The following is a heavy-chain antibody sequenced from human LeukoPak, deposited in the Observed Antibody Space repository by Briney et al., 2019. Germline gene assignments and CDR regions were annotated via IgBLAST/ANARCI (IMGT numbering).Heavy chain of an antibody. CDR3: ARSFIGGGAMDV. J-gene: IGHJ6*02. D-gene: IGHD3-3*02. CDR2: MNPNSANT. Sequence: ASVKVSCKASGYTFTSYDFNWVRQATGQGLEWMGWMNPNSANTAYAQKFQGRVTMTRNTSITTAYMELSSLRSEDTAVYYCARSFIGGGAMDVWGQGTTVTVSS. CDR1: GYTFTSYD. V-gene: IGHV1-8*01.